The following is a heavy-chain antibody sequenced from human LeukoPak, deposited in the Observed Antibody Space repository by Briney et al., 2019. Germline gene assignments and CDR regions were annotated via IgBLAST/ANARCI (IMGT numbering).Heavy chain of an antibody. CDR1: GFTFSSYE. CDR2: ISSSGSTI. V-gene: IGHV3-48*03. Sequence: PGGSLRLSCAASGFTFSSYEMNWVRQAPGKGLEWVSYISSSGSTIYNADSVKGRFTISRDNAKNSLYLQMNSLRAEDTAVCYCARDLTVTTIRVTPFDSWGQGTLVTVSS. J-gene: IGHJ4*02. D-gene: IGHD4-17*01. CDR3: ARDLTVTTIRVTPFDS.